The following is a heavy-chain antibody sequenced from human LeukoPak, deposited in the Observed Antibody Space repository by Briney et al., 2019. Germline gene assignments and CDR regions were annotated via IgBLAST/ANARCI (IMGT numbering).Heavy chain of an antibody. CDR3: AKTRGTGQPDAFDI. D-gene: IGHD3/OR15-3a*01. CDR2: IIPIFGTA. CDR1: GGTFSSYA. Sequence: SVKVSCKASGGTFSSYAISWVRQAPGQGLEWMGGIIPIFGTANYAQKFQGRVTITADESTSTAYMELSSLRSEDTAVYYCAKTRGTGQPDAFDIWGQGTMVTVSS. J-gene: IGHJ3*02. V-gene: IGHV1-69*01.